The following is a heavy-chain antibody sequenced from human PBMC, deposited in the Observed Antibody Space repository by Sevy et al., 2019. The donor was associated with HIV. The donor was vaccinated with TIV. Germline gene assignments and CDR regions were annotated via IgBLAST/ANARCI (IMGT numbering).Heavy chain of an antibody. J-gene: IGHJ4*02. V-gene: IGHV1-2*02. Sequence: ASVKVSCKASGYTFTGYYMHWVRQAPGQGLEWMGWINPNSGGTNYAQKFQGRVTMTRLTSISTAYMELSRLRSDDTAVYYCARWEPGGSNFDYWGQGTLVTVSS. CDR2: INPNSGGT. CDR3: ARWEPGGSNFDY. D-gene: IGHD1-26*01. CDR1: GYTFTGYY.